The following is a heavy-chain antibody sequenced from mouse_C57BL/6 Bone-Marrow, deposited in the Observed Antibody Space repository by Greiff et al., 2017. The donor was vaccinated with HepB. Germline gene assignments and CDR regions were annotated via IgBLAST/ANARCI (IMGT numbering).Heavy chain of an antibody. Sequence: EVKLVESGAELVRPGASVKLSCTASGFNIKDDYMHWVKQRPEQGLEWIGWIDPENGDTEYASKFQGKATITADTSSNTAYLQLSSLTSEDTAVYDCTIGQLRLAYAMDYWGQGTSVTVSS. D-gene: IGHD3-2*02. J-gene: IGHJ4*01. CDR1: GFNIKDDY. CDR3: TIGQLRLAYAMDY. V-gene: IGHV14-4*01. CDR2: IDPENGDT.